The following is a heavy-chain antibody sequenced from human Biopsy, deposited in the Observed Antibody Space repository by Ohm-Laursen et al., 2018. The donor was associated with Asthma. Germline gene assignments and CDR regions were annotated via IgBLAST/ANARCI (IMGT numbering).Heavy chain of an antibody. J-gene: IGHJ4*02. CDR2: IYSGGTS. CDR3: ARGDSSGWSHYYFDY. D-gene: IGHD6-19*01. CDR1: GFAVSRDY. V-gene: IGHV3-53*01. Sequence: SLRLSCTASGFAVSRDYMFWVRQAPGKGLEWVSVIYSGGTSHTADSVRGRFTISRDYSKNTLYLQMHSLRAEDTAVYYCARGDSSGWSHYYFDYWGQGTPVTVSS.